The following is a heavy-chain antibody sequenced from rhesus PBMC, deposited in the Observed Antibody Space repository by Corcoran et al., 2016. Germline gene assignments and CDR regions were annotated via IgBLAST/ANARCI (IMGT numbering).Heavy chain of an antibody. CDR2: ISGSGGST. CDR3: ARVRGVRGVYYFDY. CDR1: GGSISSNY. D-gene: IGHD3-9*01. Sequence: QLQLQESGPGLVKPSETLSLTCAVSGGSISSNYWSWIRQPPGKGLEWIGRISGSGGSTDYNPSRKRRVTISTDTSKNQFSRKLGSVTAADTAVYYCARVRGVRGVYYFDYWGQGVLVTVSS. J-gene: IGHJ4*01. V-gene: IGHV4-173*01.